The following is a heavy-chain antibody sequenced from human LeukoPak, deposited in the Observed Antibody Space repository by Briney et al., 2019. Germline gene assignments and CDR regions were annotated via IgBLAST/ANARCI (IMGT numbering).Heavy chain of an antibody. D-gene: IGHD6-19*01. V-gene: IGHV3-48*03. Sequence: GSLRLSCAVSGFPFSIYEMNWVRQAPGKGLEWVSNIGSSGTTIYYADSVKGRFSISRDNAKSSLYLQMNSLRVEDTAVYYCALLAVASDFDYWGQGALVTVSS. CDR3: ALLAVASDFDY. CDR2: IGSSGTTI. J-gene: IGHJ4*02. CDR1: GFPFSIYE.